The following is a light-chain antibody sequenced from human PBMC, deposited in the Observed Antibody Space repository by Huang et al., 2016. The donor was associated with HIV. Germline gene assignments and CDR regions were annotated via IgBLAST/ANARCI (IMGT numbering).Light chain of an antibody. V-gene: IGKV3D-15*01. J-gene: IGKJ1*01. CDR3: QHYNNWPPWT. CDR2: GGS. Sequence: IVMTQSPVTLSVSPGERATLSCRASAGVSNNVAWYQQRPGQTPRLLIHGGSTRHTGVPAKFSCRGSGTEFTLTITNLQPEDSAVYYCQHYNNWPPWTFGPGTQVEI. CDR1: AGVSNN.